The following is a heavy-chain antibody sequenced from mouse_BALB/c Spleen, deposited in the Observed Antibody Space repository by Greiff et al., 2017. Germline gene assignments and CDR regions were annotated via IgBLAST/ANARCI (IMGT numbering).Heavy chain of an antibody. V-gene: IGHV5-6-5*01. J-gene: IGHJ4*01. CDR1: GFTFSSYA. D-gene: IGHD4-1*01. CDR2: ISSGGST. CDR3: ARALTYYYAMDY. Sequence: EVQGVESGGGLVKPGGSLKLSCAASGFTFSSYAMSWVRQTPEKRLEWVASISSGGSTYYPDSVKGRFTISRDNARNILYLQLSSLRSEDTAMYYCARALTYYYAMDYWGQGTSVTVSS.